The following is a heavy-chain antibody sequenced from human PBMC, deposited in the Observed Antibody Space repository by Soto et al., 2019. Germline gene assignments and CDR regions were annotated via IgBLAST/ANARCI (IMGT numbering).Heavy chain of an antibody. CDR3: ASTTVTTYEFDY. CDR1: GGSISSYY. Sequence: PSETLSLTCTVSGGSISSYYWSWIRQPPGKGLEWIGYIYYSGSTNYNPSLKSRVTISVDTSKNQFSLKLSSVTAADTAVYYCASTTVTTYEFDYWGQGTLVTVSS. J-gene: IGHJ4*02. D-gene: IGHD4-17*01. CDR2: IYYSGST. V-gene: IGHV4-59*08.